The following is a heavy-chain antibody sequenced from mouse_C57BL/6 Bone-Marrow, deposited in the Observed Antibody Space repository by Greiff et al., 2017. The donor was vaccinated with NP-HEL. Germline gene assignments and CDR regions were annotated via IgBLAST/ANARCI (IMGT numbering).Heavy chain of an antibody. CDR3: ARVLRLRTWFAY. CDR2: INPNNGGT. V-gene: IGHV1-26*01. Sequence: EVQLQQSGPELVKPGASVKISCKASGYTFTDYYMNWVKQSHGKSLEWIGDINPNNGGTSYNQKFKGKATLTVDKSSSTAYMELRSLTSEDSAVYYCARVLRLRTWFAYWGQGTLVTVSA. D-gene: IGHD3-2*02. CDR1: GYTFTDYY. J-gene: IGHJ3*01.